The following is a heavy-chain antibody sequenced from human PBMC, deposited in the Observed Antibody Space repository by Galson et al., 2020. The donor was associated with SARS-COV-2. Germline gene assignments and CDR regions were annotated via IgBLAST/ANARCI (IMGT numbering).Heavy chain of an antibody. Sequence: TGGSLRLSCAASGFTFSSSWMHWVHQAPGKGLVWVSRINSDGSSTSYADSVKGRFTISRDNAKNTLYLQMNSLRAEDTAVYYCARVGTRSGWKYYFDYWGQGTLVTVSS. CDR2: INSDGSST. V-gene: IGHV3-74*01. D-gene: IGHD6-19*01. CDR3: ARVGTRSGWKYYFDY. CDR1: GFTFSSSW. J-gene: IGHJ4*02.